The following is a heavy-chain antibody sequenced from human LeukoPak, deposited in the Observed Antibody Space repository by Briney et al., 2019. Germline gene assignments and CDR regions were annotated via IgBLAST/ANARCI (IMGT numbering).Heavy chain of an antibody. CDR3: ARSIGYCSSTSCSDYFDY. D-gene: IGHD2-2*01. J-gene: IGHJ4*02. Sequence: SVKVSCKASGGTFSSYAISWVRQAPGQGLEWMGGIIPIFGTANYAQKFQGRVTITADESTSTAYMELSSLRSEDTAVYYCARSIGYCSSTSCSDYFDYWGQGTLVTVSS. CDR2: IIPIFGTA. CDR1: GGTFSSYA. V-gene: IGHV1-69*13.